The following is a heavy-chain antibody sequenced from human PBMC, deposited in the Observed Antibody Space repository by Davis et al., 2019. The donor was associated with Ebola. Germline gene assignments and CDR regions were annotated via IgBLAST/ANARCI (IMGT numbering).Heavy chain of an antibody. Sequence: GESLKIPRAASGFTFSDYYMSWIRQAPGKGLEWVSYISISSYTNYADSVKGRFTISRDNAKNSLYLQMNSLRAEDTAVYYCARELPDSSGGHNLYGLDVWGKGTTVTVSS. CDR1: GFTFSDYY. V-gene: IGHV3-11*06. CDR3: ARELPDSSGGHNLYGLDV. J-gene: IGHJ6*04. D-gene: IGHD3-22*01. CDR2: ISISSYT.